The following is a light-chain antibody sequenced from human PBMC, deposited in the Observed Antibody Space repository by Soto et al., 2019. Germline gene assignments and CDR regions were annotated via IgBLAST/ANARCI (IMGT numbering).Light chain of an antibody. CDR1: SSDVGGYNL. CDR2: EGS. J-gene: IGLJ2*01. CDR3: CSYAGSNILV. V-gene: IGLV2-23*01. Sequence: QSALTQPASVSGSPGQSITISCTGTSSDVGGYNLVSWYQHHPGKAPKLMIYEGSKRPSGVSNRFSGSKSGYTASLTISGLQAEDEADYYCCSYAGSNILVFGGGTKLTVL.